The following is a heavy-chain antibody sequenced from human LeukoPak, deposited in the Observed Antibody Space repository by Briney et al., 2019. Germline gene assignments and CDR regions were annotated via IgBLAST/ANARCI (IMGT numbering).Heavy chain of an antibody. D-gene: IGHD6-25*01. CDR3: AKDATGAALDY. J-gene: IGHJ4*02. CDR1: GFTFSSYG. CDR2: IWYGGSNK. V-gene: IGHV3-30*18. Sequence: GRSLRLSCAASGFTFSSYGMHWVRQAPGKGLEWVAVIWYGGSNKYYADSVKGRFTISRDNSKNTLYLQMNSLRAEDTAVYYCAKDATGAALDYWGQGTLVTVSS.